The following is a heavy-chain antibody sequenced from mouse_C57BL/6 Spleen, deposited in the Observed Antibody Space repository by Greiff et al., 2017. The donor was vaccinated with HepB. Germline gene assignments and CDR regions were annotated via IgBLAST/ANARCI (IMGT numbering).Heavy chain of an antibody. Sequence: LEESDAELVKPGASVKISCKVSGYTFTDHTIHWMKQRPEQGLEWIGYIYPRDGSTKYNEKFKGKATLTADKSSSTAYMQLNSLTSEDSAVYFCANYYYGSSLFDYWGQGTTLTVSS. V-gene: IGHV1-78*01. CDR2: IYPRDGST. CDR3: ANYYYGSSLFDY. CDR1: GYTFTDHT. D-gene: IGHD1-1*01. J-gene: IGHJ2*01.